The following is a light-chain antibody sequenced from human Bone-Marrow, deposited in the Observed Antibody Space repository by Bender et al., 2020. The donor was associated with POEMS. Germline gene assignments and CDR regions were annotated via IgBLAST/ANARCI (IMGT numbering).Light chain of an antibody. Sequence: QSALTQPASVSGSPGQSISISCTGTSSDVGDFDLVSWYLQYPGKAPRLLIFEGSKRPSGVSDRFSGFKSGNTASLTISGLLAEDEGDYYCCSYAGSHTWVFGGGTKLTV. V-gene: IGLV2-23*01. CDR1: SSDVGDFDL. CDR3: CSYAGSHTWV. J-gene: IGLJ3*02. CDR2: EGS.